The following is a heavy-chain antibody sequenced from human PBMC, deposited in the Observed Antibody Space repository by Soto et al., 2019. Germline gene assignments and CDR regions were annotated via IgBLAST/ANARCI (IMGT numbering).Heavy chain of an antibody. CDR3: ARSTMVRGVTP. CDR1: GYTFTSYA. CDR2: IDAGNGNT. D-gene: IGHD3-10*01. Sequence: QVQLVQSGAEVKKPGASVKVSCKASGYTFTSYAMHWVRQAPGQRLEWMGWIDAGNGNTKYSQKFQGRVTITRDTSASTAYMELSSLRSEDTAVYYCARSTMVRGVTPWGQGTLVTVSS. J-gene: IGHJ5*02. V-gene: IGHV1-3*01.